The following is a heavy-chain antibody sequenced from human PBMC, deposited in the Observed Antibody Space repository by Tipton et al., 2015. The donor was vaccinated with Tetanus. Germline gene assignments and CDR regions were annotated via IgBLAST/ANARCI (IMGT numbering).Heavy chain of an antibody. V-gene: IGHV1-18*01. J-gene: IGHJ6*02. Sequence: QLVQSGGEVKEPGASVRVPCKASGYNFVNFGISWVRQAPGQGLEWMGWISAYNGKTKYAQRLQGRVTMTTDRSASTAYMDLRRLRSDDTTVYYCARVQEQRIYYYGMDVWGQGTTVTVSS. D-gene: IGHD6-25*01. CDR1: GYNFVNFG. CDR3: ARVQEQRIYYYGMDV. CDR2: ISAYNGKT.